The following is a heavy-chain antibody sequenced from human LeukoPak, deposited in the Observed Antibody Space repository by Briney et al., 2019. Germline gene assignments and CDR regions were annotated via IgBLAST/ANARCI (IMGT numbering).Heavy chain of an antibody. Sequence: KPGVSLRLSCRTSGFTFSTHSMNWVRQAPGKGLEWVASSRSYSGDIYYGDSVKGRFTISRDNAKNTLYLQMNSPRADDTAIYYCARAKAMDWRQGTLVTVSS. CDR1: GFTFSTHS. J-gene: IGHJ4*02. CDR3: ARAKAMD. CDR2: SRSYSGDI. V-gene: IGHV3-21*01.